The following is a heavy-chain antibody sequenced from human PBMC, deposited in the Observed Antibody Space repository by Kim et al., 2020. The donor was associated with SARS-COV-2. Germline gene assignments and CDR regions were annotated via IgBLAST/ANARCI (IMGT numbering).Heavy chain of an antibody. Sequence: GGSLRLSCAASGFTVSSNYMSWVRQAPGKGLEWVSVIYSGGSTYYADSVKGRFTISRHNSKNTLYLQMNSLRAEDTAVYYCARDSHDILTGYWIDWGQGTLVTVSS. CDR2: IYSGGST. D-gene: IGHD3-9*01. CDR3: ARDSHDILTGYWID. V-gene: IGHV3-53*04. CDR1: GFTVSSNY. J-gene: IGHJ4*02.